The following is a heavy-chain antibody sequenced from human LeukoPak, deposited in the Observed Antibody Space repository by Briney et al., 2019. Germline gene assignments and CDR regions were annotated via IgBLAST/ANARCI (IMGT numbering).Heavy chain of an antibody. CDR2: ISSSGSYI. D-gene: IGHD3-22*01. V-gene: IGHV3-21*01. CDR1: GFTFSSYS. Sequence: GGSLRLSCAASGFTFSSYSMNWVRQAPGKWLEWVSSISSSGSYIYYADSVKGRFTFSRDNAKNSLYLQMDSLRAEDTAVYYCARSRSGLVLDYWGQGTLVTVSS. J-gene: IGHJ4*02. CDR3: ARSRSGLVLDY.